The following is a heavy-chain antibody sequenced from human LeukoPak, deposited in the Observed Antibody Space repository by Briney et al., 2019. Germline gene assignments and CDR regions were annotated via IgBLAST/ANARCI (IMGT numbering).Heavy chain of an antibody. CDR1: GFTLADLS. D-gene: IGHD2-2*01. V-gene: IGHV1-24*01. CDR3: ATGVFCATTTCPGYQHYYYFVDV. Sequence: ASVKVSCKVSGFTLADLSMHWVRQAPGKGLEWVGGFDRKNGDTIYAQRFRGRVTLTEDTSTGTAYMDLSSLSADDTAVYYCATGVFCATTTCPGYQHYYYFVDVWGKGTTVTVSS. CDR2: FDRKNGDT. J-gene: IGHJ6*03.